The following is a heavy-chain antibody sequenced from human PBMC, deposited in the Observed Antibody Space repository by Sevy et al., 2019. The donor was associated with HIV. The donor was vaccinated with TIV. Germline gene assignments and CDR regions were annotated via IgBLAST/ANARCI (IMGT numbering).Heavy chain of an antibody. CDR2: INGRGGST. D-gene: IGHD6-6*01. J-gene: IGHJ4*01. Sequence: GGSLRLSCAASGFASGFTFSSFAMSWVRQLPGKGLEWVSTINGRGGSTYYADSVKGQFTLSTDNSNNALFLQMDSTTPEDTALDYCARPTPRIAPSSAAFFDSWGHGTLVTVSS. V-gene: IGHV3-23*01. CDR1: GFTFSSFA. CDR3: ARPTPRIAPSSAAFFDS.